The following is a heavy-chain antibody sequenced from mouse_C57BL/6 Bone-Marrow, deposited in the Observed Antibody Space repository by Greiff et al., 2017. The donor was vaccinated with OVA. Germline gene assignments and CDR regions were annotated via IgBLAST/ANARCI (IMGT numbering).Heavy chain of an antibody. J-gene: IGHJ1*03. V-gene: IGHV1-85*01. CDR2: IYPRDGST. CDR3: ARRGITTVVDWYFDV. CDR1: GYTFTSYD. Sequence: VKLQQSGPELVKPGASVKLSCKASGYTFTSYDINWVKQRPGQGLECIGWIYPRDGSTKYNEKFKGKATLTVDTSSSTAYMELHSLTSEDSAVYFCARRGITTVVDWYFDVWGTGTTVTVSS. D-gene: IGHD1-1*01.